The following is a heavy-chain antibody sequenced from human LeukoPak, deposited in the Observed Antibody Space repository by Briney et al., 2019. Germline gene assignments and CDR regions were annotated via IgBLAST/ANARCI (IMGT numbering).Heavy chain of an antibody. V-gene: IGHV3-9*01. J-gene: IGHJ4*02. D-gene: IGHD7-27*01. CDR3: AKALPGNWGSDFDY. Sequence: GGSLRLSCVASGFTFADHAMHWVRRAPGQGLEWVTGINWNNDGIVYAASVKGRFTVSRDNAKNTLYLQMNSLRAEDTAVYYCAKALPGNWGSDFDYWGQGTLVTVTS. CDR2: INWNNDGI. CDR1: GFTFADHA.